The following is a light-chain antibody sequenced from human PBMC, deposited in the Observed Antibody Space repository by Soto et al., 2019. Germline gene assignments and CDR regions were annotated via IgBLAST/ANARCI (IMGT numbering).Light chain of an antibody. CDR1: SSDVGGYNF. Sequence: ALTQPRSVSGSPGQSVTISCTGTSSDVGGYNFVSWYQQHPGKAPKLMIYQVTNRPSGVSNRFSGSKSGNTASLTISGLQAEDEADYYCSSYTDSTNYVFGTGTKVTVL. J-gene: IGLJ1*01. CDR2: QVT. CDR3: SSYTDSTNYV. V-gene: IGLV2-14*01.